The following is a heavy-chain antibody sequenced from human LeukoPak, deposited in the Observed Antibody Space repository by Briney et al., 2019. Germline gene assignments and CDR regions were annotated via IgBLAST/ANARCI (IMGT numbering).Heavy chain of an antibody. CDR1: GGSISSGSYY. J-gene: IGHJ4*02. CDR3: AREIIGYCSGGSCYSATNFDY. V-gene: IGHV4-61*02. CDR2: IYTSGST. Sequence: SETLSHTCTVSGGSISSGSYYWSWIRQPAGKGLEWIGRIYTSGSTNYNPSLKSRVTISVDTSKNQFSLKLSSVTAADTAVYYCAREIIGYCSGGSCYSATNFDYWGQGTLVTVSS. D-gene: IGHD2-15*01.